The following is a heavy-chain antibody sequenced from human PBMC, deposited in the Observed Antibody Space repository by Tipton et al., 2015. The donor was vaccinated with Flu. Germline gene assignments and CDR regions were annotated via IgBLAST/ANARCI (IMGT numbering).Heavy chain of an antibody. J-gene: IGHJ5*02. Sequence: LRLSCTVSGGSISGYYWSWIRQPPGKGLEWIGYSHFTGGGSYNPSLKSRVTISQDTSKNQFSLDLTSVTAADTAVYYCVRVKTFDFIPNYFDPWGPGTLVIVSS. CDR2: SHFTGGG. CDR1: GGSISGYY. V-gene: IGHV4-59*12. CDR3: VRVKTFDFIPNYFDP. D-gene: IGHD3-9*01.